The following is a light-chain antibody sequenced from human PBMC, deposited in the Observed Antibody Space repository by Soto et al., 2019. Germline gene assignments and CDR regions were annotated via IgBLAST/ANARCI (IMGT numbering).Light chain of an antibody. CDR2: KAT. V-gene: IGKV1-5*03. J-gene: IGKJ1*01. Sequence: DIQMTQSPSTLAASVGDRVTITCRASQRIGSWLGWYQQKPGKHPKLLIYKATILQTRVPSRFSGSGSGTEFTLTISSLQADALSTCYWQQSHSYWTFGQGTKVEIK. CDR3: QQSHSYWT. CDR1: QRIGSW.